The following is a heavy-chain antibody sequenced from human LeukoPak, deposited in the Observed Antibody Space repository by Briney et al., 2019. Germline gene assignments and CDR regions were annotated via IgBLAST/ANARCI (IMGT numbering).Heavy chain of an antibody. V-gene: IGHV3-48*03. Sequence: GGSLRLSCAASGFSFRDYEMNWVRQAPGKGLEWVSFISYSGNSVYYADSVKGRFTISRDNAKNLLYLQMSSLRAEDTAVYYCAGDNIENGDLDYLDSWGQGTLVTVSS. J-gene: IGHJ4*02. CDR3: AGDNIENGDLDYLDS. D-gene: IGHD4-17*01. CDR1: GFSFRDYE. CDR2: ISYSGNSV.